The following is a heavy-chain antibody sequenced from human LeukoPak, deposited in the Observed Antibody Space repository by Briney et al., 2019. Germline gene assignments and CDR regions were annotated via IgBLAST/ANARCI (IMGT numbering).Heavy chain of an antibody. J-gene: IGHJ4*02. D-gene: IGHD6-19*01. CDR2: ISSSSSYI. CDR1: GFTFSSYS. Sequence: GGSLRLSCAASGFTFSSYSMNWVRQDAGKGMEWVSSISSSSSYIYYTDSVKGRFTISRDNAKNSLYLQMNSLRAEDTAVYYCARGSSGLYFDYWGQGTPVTVSS. V-gene: IGHV3-21*01. CDR3: ARGSSGLYFDY.